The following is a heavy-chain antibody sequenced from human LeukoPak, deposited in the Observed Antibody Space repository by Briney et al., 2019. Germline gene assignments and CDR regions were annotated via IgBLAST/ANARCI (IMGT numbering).Heavy chain of an antibody. CDR1: GGSISSGDYY. J-gene: IGHJ4*02. V-gene: IGHV4-30-4*08. CDR3: AGWFGELLSLFTY. Sequence: ASETLSLTCTVSGGSISSGDYYWSWIRQPPGKGLEWIGYIYYSGSTYYNPSLKSRVTISVDMSKNQFSLKLSSVTAADTAVYYCAGWFGELLSLFTYWGQGTLVTVSS. CDR2: IYYSGST. D-gene: IGHD3-10*01.